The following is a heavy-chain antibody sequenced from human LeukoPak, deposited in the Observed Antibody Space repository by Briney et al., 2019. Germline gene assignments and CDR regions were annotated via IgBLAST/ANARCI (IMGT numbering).Heavy chain of an antibody. Sequence: GGSLRLSCAASGFTVSSNYMTWVRQAPGKGLEWVSVIYSGGSTYYADSVKGRFTISRDNSKNTLYLQMNSLRAEDTAVYYCARRGYSDYDLDYWGQGTLVTVSS. CDR3: ARRGYSDYDLDY. V-gene: IGHV3-53*01. CDR1: GFTVSSNY. CDR2: IYSGGST. D-gene: IGHD5-12*01. J-gene: IGHJ4*02.